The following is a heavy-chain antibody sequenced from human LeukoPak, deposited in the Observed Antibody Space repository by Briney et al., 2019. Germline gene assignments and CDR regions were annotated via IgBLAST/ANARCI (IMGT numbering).Heavy chain of an antibody. CDR3: ASGRRGQLVQY. Sequence: TGGSLRLSCAASGFTFSSYSMNWVRQAPGKGLEWVSSISSSSSYIYYADSVKGRFTISRDNAKDSLYLQMNSLRAEDTAVYYCASGRRGQLVQYWGQGTLVTVSS. D-gene: IGHD6-13*01. CDR1: GFTFSSYS. V-gene: IGHV3-21*01. J-gene: IGHJ4*02. CDR2: ISSSSSYI.